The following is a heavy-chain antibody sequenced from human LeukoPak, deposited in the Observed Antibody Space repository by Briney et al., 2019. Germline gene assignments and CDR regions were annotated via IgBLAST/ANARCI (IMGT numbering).Heavy chain of an antibody. D-gene: IGHD2-2*01. CDR1: GYTFTSYY. V-gene: IGHV1-46*01. CDR3: AGSLGYCTSNVYYLKY. CDR2: INPSGGST. J-gene: IGHJ4*02. Sequence: ASVKVSCKASGYTFTSYYMHWVRQAPGQGLEWMGIINPSGGSTSYAQKFQGRVTMTRDMSTSTVYMELSSLRSEDTAVYYCAGSLGYCTSNVYYLKYWGQGTLVTVSS.